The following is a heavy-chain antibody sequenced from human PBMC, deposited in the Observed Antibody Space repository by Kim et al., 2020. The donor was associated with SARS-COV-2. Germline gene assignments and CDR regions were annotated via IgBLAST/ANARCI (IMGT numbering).Heavy chain of an antibody. Sequence: SETLSLTCTVSGGSISSGGYYWSWIRQHPGKGLEWIGYIYYIGSTYYNPSLKSRVTISVDTSKNQFSLKLSSVTAADTAVYYCARDGYGGSYDYREAEDAFDIWGQGTMVTVSS. D-gene: IGHD1-26*01. CDR2: IYYIGST. J-gene: IGHJ3*02. CDR3: ARDGYGGSYDYREAEDAFDI. V-gene: IGHV4-31*03. CDR1: GGSISSGGYY.